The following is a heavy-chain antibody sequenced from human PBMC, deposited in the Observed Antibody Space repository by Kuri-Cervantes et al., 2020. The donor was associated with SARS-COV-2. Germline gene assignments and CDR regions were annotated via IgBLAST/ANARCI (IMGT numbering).Heavy chain of an antibody. CDR2: ISSSSSYI. Sequence: GGSLRLSCAASGFTFSSYSMNWVRQAPGKGLEWVSSISSSSSYIYYADSVKGRFTISRDNAKNSLYLQMNSLRDGDTAVYYCARDGSDDFWSGHELGMDVWGQGTTVTVSS. D-gene: IGHD3-3*01. J-gene: IGHJ6*02. CDR1: GFTFSSYS. CDR3: ARDGSDDFWSGHELGMDV. V-gene: IGHV3-21*01.